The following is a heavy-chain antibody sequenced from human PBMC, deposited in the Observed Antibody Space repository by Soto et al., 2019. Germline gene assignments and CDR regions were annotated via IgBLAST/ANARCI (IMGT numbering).Heavy chain of an antibody. J-gene: IGHJ4*02. CDR3: ARAYYDSSGYYSPDPYVFDY. CDR2: IYYSGST. CDR1: GGSISSGDYY. D-gene: IGHD3-22*01. V-gene: IGHV4-30-4*01. Sequence: SETLSLTCTVSGGSISSGDYYWSWIRQPPGKGLEWIGYIYYSGSTYYNPSLKSRVTISVDTSKNQFSLKLSSVTAADTAVYYCARAYYDSSGYYSPDPYVFDYWGQGTLVTVSS.